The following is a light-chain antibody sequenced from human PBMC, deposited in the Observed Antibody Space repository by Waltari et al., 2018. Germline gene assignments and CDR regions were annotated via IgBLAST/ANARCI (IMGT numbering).Light chain of an antibody. J-gene: IGKJ4*01. Sequence: CRANRSFSSISLVWLRQKPGQAPRLVIYGTSNRATGFPDRFSGSGSGTDFTLTISRLEPADFATYYCQQYDGSVLTFGGGTKVEL. CDR3: QQYDGSVLT. CDR2: GTS. CDR1: RSFSSIS. V-gene: IGKV3-20*01.